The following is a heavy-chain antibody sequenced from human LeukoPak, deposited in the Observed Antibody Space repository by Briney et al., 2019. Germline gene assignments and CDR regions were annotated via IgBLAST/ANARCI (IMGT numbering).Heavy chain of an antibody. D-gene: IGHD6-19*01. CDR1: GCTFSNFW. J-gene: IGHJ4*02. V-gene: IGHV3-7*03. CDR2: IKQDGSQK. Sequence: GGSLRLSCAASGCTFSNFWMTWFRQAAGRGLEWVAIIKQDGSQKYYEDSAKGRFTTSRDNARNSLYLQMNSVRAEDTAVYWAVAGTTYWGQGNLVTVSS. CDR3: VAGTTY.